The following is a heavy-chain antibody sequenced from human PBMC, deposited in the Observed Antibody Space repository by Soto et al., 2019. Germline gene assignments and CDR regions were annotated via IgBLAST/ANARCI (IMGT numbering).Heavy chain of an antibody. Sequence: SVKVSCKSSGGTFNTYAISWVRQAPGQGLEWMGGIIPMLDVANYAQKFQGKVTITADKSTNTAYMELNSLRSEDTAVYYCARPLWFEELPLNDYYYYGMDVWGQGTTVTVSS. CDR3: ARPLWFEELPLNDYYYYGMDV. CDR1: GGTFNTYA. CDR2: IIPMLDVA. V-gene: IGHV1-69*10. J-gene: IGHJ6*02. D-gene: IGHD3-10*01.